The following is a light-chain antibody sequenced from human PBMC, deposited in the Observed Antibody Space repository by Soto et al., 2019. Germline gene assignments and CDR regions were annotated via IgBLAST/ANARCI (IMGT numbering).Light chain of an antibody. CDR3: RQYKKWPQT. CDR1: QSVRSN. J-gene: IGKJ1*01. V-gene: IGKV3-15*01. CDR2: TAS. Sequence: DIVVSQSPATLSVSPGERATLSCRASQSVRSNLAWYQQKPGQAPRLLIFTASMRATGIPARFSGNGSGTEFTLTISRLQSEDLAVYYCRQYKKWPQTFGHGSQVEIK.